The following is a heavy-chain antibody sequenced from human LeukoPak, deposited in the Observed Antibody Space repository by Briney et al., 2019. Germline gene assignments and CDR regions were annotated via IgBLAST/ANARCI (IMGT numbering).Heavy chain of an antibody. J-gene: IGHJ3*02. Sequence: GESLKISCKGSGYSFTNYWIAWVRQMPGKGLEWMGIIYPDDSDTRYSPSFQGQVTISADKSIRTAYLQWSSLKASDTAMHYCARIWLRAFDIWGQGTMVTVSS. CDR3: ARIWLRAFDI. CDR2: IYPDDSDT. CDR1: GYSFTNYW. V-gene: IGHV5-51*01. D-gene: IGHD3-16*01.